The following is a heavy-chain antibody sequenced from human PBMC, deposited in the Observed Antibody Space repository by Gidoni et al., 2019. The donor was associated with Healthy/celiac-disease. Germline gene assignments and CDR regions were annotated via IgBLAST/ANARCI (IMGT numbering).Heavy chain of an antibody. Sequence: VQLGKAGGGVVQPVRSRRLPCAASGRTCGGSGMHWFRRAPGKGLEWVAVIWYDGSNKYYADSVKCRFTISRDNSKNSLYLQMNSLRAEDTALYYCARARICSGGSCGLLDYWGQGTLVTVSS. V-gene: IGHV3-33*01. CDR1: GRTCGGSG. CDR2: IWYDGSNK. D-gene: IGHD2-15*01. J-gene: IGHJ4*02. CDR3: ARARICSGGSCGLLDY.